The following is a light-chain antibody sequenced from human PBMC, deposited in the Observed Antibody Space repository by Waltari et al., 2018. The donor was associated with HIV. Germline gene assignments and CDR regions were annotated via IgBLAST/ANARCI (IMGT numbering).Light chain of an antibody. Sequence: ETVMTQSPATLSVSPGERATLSCRATQRVTSSLAWYQQKPGQAPRLLIYGASTRATGIPARFSGSGSGTDFTLTINSLQSEDFAVYYCQQYTNWPYTFGQGTKLEIK. CDR1: QRVTSS. CDR3: QQYTNWPYT. J-gene: IGKJ2*01. CDR2: GAS. V-gene: IGKV3-15*01.